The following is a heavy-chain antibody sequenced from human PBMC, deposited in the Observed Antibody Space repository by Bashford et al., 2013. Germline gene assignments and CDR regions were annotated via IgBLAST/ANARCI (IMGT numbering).Heavy chain of an antibody. CDR1: GFTFTSSA. Sequence: SVKVSCKASGFTFTSSAVQWVRQARGQRLEWMGWIVVGSGNTNYAEKFQERVTITRDMSTSTAYMELSSLRSEDTAVYYCAAEGATDYFVLLGPREPSVTVSS. J-gene: IGHJ4*02. V-gene: IGHV1-58*01. D-gene: IGHD2-21*02. CDR2: IVVGSGNT. CDR3: AAEGATDYFVL.